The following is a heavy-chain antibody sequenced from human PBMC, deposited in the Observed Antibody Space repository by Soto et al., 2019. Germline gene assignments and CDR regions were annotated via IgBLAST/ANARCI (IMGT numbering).Heavy chain of an antibody. D-gene: IGHD4-17*01. V-gene: IGHV3-30-3*01. CDR3: ARGRRIRSVTTPYY. CDR1: GFTFSSYA. J-gene: IGHJ4*02. Sequence: QVQLVESGGGVVQPGRSLRLSCAASGFTFSSYAMHWVRQAPGKGLEWVAVISYDGSNKYYADSVKGRFTSSRDNSKNTLYLQMNSLRAEDTAVYYCARGRRIRSVTTPYYWGQGTLVTVSS. CDR2: ISYDGSNK.